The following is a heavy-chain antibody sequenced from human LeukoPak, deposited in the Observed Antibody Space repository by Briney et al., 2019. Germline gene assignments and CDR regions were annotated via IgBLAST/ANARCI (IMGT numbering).Heavy chain of an antibody. D-gene: IGHD6-13*01. V-gene: IGHV3-11*01. CDR3: ARDQGIAAAPSYFDY. Sequence: GGSLRLSCAASGFTFSDYYMSWIRQAPGKGLEWVSYISSSGSTIYYADSVKGRFTISRDNAKNSLYLQMNSLRAEDTAVYYCARDQGIAAAPSYFDYWAREPWSPSPQ. CDR1: GFTFSDYY. J-gene: IGHJ4*02. CDR2: ISSSGSTI.